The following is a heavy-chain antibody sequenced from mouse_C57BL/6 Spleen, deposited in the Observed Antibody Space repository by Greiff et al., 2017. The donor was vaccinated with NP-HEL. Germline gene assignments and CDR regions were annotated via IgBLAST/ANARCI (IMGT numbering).Heavy chain of an antibody. V-gene: IGHV5-17*01. D-gene: IGHD1-1*01. CDR3: ARELRANRSFDY. J-gene: IGHJ2*01. CDR2: ISSGSSTI. Sequence: EVKLVESGGGLVKPGGSLKLSCAASGFTFSDYGMHWVRQAPEKGLEWVAYISSGSSTIYYADTVKGRFTISRDNAKNTLFLQMTSLRSEDTAMYYCARELRANRSFDYWGQGTTLTVSS. CDR1: GFTFSDYG.